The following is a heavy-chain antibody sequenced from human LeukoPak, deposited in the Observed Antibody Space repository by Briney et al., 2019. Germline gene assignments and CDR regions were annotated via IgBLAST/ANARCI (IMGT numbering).Heavy chain of an antibody. CDR1: GFTFDDYA. V-gene: IGHV3-9*01. CDR2: ISWNSGSI. Sequence: GRSLRLSCAASGFTFDDYAMHWVRQAPGKGLEWVSGISWNSGSIGYADSVKGRFTISRDNAKNSLYLQMNSLRAEDTAVYYCARAKSRQQLVLTFDYWGQGTLVTVSS. CDR3: ARAKSRQQLVLTFDY. J-gene: IGHJ4*02. D-gene: IGHD6-13*01.